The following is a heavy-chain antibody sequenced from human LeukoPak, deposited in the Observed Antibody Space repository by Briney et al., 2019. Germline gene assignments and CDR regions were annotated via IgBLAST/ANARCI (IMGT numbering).Heavy chain of an antibody. V-gene: IGHV5-51*01. J-gene: IGHJ4*02. Sequence: GESLKISCKGSGYSFTSHWIGWVRQMPGKGLKWMGIIYPGDFDTRYSPSFQGQVTISADKSISTAYLQWSSLKASDTAMYYCARVSTPSAYDPFDFWGQGTLVTVSS. CDR1: GYSFTSHW. CDR3: ARVSTPSAYDPFDF. CDR2: IYPGDFDT. D-gene: IGHD5-12*01.